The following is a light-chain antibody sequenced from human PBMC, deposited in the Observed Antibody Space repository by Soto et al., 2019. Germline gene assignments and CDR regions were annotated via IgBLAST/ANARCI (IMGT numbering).Light chain of an antibody. CDR1: QSISYS. V-gene: IGKV3-11*01. Sequence: EVVLTQSPATLSLSPGEIVTLSCPASQSISYSLAWYKHKPGQAPRLLSYDVSNRAAGIPARFSGSGSGTEFTLTISNLEPEDFAVYYCQQRNNWPSTFGQGTRLEI. CDR2: DVS. J-gene: IGKJ5*01. CDR3: QQRNNWPST.